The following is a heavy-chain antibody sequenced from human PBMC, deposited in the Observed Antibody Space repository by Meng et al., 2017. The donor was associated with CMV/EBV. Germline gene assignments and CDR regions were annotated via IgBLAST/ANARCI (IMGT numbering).Heavy chain of an antibody. CDR3: TTPRRDGYNYYFDY. CDR1: GFTFSGSA. D-gene: IGHD5-24*01. Sequence: GGSLRLSCAASGFTFSGSAMHWVRQASGKGLEWVGRIRSKANSYATAYAASVKGRFTISRDDSKNTAHLQMNSLKTEDTAVYYCTTPRRDGYNYYFDYWGQGTLVTVSS. CDR2: IRSKANSYAT. J-gene: IGHJ4*02. V-gene: IGHV3-73*01.